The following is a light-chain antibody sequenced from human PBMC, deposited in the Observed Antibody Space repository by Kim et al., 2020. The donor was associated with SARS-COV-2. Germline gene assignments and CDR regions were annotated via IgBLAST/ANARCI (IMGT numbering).Light chain of an antibody. Sequence: SASVGDRVTITCRASQGISTFLAWYQQKPGKAPQLLIYAASTLQSGVPSRFSGSGSGTDFTLTISSLQPEDFATYYCQQLNSYPRTFGQGTKLEI. V-gene: IGKV1-9*01. CDR3: QQLNSYPRT. J-gene: IGKJ2*01. CDR2: AAS. CDR1: QGISTF.